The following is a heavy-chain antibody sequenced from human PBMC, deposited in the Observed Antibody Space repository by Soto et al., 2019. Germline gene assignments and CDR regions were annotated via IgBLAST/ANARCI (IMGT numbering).Heavy chain of an antibody. J-gene: IGHJ5*02. CDR1: GYSITAGGYY. Sequence: PSETLSLTCFVSGYSITAGGYYWSWIRHHPGKGLEWIGSFYSSGSIIYNPSLRSRVSIXXXTXXXXXSXXLXXVTXADTARYYCARMYSSGSGWFHPWGQGTLVTVSS. D-gene: IGHD6-19*01. V-gene: IGHV4-31*03. CDR3: ARMYSSGSGWFHP. CDR2: FYSSGSI.